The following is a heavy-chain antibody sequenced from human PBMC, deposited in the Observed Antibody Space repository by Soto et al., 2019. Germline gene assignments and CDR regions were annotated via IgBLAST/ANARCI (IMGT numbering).Heavy chain of an antibody. CDR3: ARSDDIALANDI. CDR1: GYTFTSYD. CDR2: MNPQNDNT. D-gene: IGHD3-3*02. J-gene: IGHJ3*02. Sequence: ASVKVSCKASGYTFTSYDILWVRQAPGQGLEWMGRMNPQNDNTAAGQRFQGRVTLTRDTSITTAYMELTSLTSEDQAVYFCARSDDIALANDIWGQGTMVTVSS. V-gene: IGHV1-8*02.